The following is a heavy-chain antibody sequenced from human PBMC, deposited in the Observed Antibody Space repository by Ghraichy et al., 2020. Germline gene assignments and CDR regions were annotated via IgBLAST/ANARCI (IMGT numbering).Heavy chain of an antibody. CDR2: ISGSGGST. CDR3: AKTVEGWYFDL. D-gene: IGHD4-23*01. V-gene: IGHV3-23*01. J-gene: IGHJ2*01. CDR1: GFTFSSYA. Sequence: GESLNISCAASGFTFSSYAMSWVRQAPGKGLEWVSAISGSGGSTYYADSVKGRFTISRDNSKNTLYLQMNSLRAEDTAVYYCAKTVEGWYFDLWGRGTLVTVSS.